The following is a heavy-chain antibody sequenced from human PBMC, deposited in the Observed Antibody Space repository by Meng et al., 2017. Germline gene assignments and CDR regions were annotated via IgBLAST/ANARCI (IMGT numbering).Heavy chain of an antibody. CDR2: INHSGST. CDR3: ARRGIAARPFYY. CDR1: GGSFSGYY. J-gene: IGHJ4*02. V-gene: IGHV4-34*01. D-gene: IGHD6-6*01. Sequence: QLQRQQWGAGLLKPSETLSLTCAVYGGSFSGYYWSWIRQPPGKGLEWIGEINHSGSTNYNPSLKSRVTISVDTSKNQFSLKLSSVTAADTAVYYCARRGIAARPFYYWGQGTLVTVSS.